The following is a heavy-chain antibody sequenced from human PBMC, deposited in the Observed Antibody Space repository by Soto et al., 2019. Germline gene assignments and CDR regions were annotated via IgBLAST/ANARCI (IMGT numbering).Heavy chain of an antibody. CDR1: GGSISSGGYY. CDR3: ASLCISTRCYPRRAYYYGMDV. J-gene: IGHJ6*02. V-gene: IGHV4-31*03. Sequence: QVQLQESGPGLVKPSQTLSLTCTVSGGSISSGGYYWSWIRQHPGKGLEWIGYIYYSGSTYYNPALTRRVTLSEDTSKNPFSLKLSSVPAAATAVYYCASLCISTRCYPRRAYYYGMDVWGQGTTVTVSS. D-gene: IGHD2-2*01. CDR2: IYYSGST.